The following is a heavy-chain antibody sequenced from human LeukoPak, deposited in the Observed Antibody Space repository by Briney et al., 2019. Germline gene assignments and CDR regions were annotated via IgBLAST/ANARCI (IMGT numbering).Heavy chain of an antibody. CDR2: IASDGSST. Sequence: QPGGSLRLSCAASGFTFSSYWMNWVRQAPRRGLVWVSRIASDGSSTTYADSVKGRFSISRDNAKNTLYLQMNSLRVEDTAVYYCARGRPHGNDYWGQGTLVTVSS. V-gene: IGHV3-74*01. J-gene: IGHJ4*02. D-gene: IGHD4-23*01. CDR1: GFTFSSYW. CDR3: ARGRPHGNDY.